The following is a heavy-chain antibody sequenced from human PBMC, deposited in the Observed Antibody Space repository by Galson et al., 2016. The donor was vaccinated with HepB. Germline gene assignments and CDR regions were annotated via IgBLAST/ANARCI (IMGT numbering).Heavy chain of an antibody. CDR2: MNPNSGNT. V-gene: IGHV1-8*01. Sequence: SVKVSCKASGYTFSSYDINWVRQATGQGPEWMGWMNPNSGNTGYAQKFQGRVTMTRDTSTRTAYMELSRLRSEDTTVYYCATWRSRGDRRSYVDFWGQSTLVTVSS. D-gene: IGHD3-16*01. J-gene: IGHJ4*02. CDR1: GYTFSSYD. CDR3: ATWRSRGDRRSYVDF.